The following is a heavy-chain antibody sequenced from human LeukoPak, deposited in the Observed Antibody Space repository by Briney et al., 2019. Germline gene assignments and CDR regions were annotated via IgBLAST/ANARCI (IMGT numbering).Heavy chain of an antibody. CDR2: INHSGST. D-gene: IGHD5-12*01. CDR1: GGSFSGYY. J-gene: IGHJ4*02. CDR3: ARVSGYDWESFYDY. Sequence: SETLSLTCAVYGGSFSGYYWSWIRQPPGKGLEWIGEINHSGSTDYNPSLKSRATISVDRSKNQFSLKLSSVTAADTAMYYCARVSGYDWESFYDYWGQGSLVTVSS. V-gene: IGHV4-34*01.